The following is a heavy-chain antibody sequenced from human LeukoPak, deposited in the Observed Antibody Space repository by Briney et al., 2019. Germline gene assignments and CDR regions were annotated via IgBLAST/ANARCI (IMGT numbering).Heavy chain of an antibody. J-gene: IGHJ5*02. D-gene: IGHD4-11*01. CDR3: ARDRDSDYEWGPFDP. Sequence: SQTLSLTCAISGDSVSSNSASWNWLRQSPSRGLGWLGRTYYRSKWSNDYAPSVKSRITINPDTSRNQFSLQLNSVTPEDTAVYYCARDRDSDYEWGPFDPWGQGTLVTVSS. CDR2: TYYRSKWSN. CDR1: GDSVSSNSAS. V-gene: IGHV6-1*01.